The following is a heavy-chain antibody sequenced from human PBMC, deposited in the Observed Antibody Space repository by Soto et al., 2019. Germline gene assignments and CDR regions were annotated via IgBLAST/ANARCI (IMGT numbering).Heavy chain of an antibody. Sequence: LRLSCAASGFTFSSYGMHWVRQAPGKGLEWVAVIWYDGSNKYYADSVKGRFTISRDNSKNTLYLQMNSLRAEDTAVYYCARDGFAVTTWWAYWGQGTLVTVSS. CDR3: ARDGFAVTTWWAY. CDR2: IWYDGSNK. J-gene: IGHJ4*02. CDR1: GFTFSSYG. V-gene: IGHV3-33*01. D-gene: IGHD4-4*01.